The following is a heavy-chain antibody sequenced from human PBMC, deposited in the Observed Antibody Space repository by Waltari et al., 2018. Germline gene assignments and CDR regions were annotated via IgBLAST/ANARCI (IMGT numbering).Heavy chain of an antibody. D-gene: IGHD3-22*01. CDR2: INHSGRT. V-gene: IGHV4-34*01. J-gene: IGHJ4*02. CDR3: ARPGGLPYYYDSSGTRGAFGY. Sequence: QVQLQQWGAGLLKPSETLSLTCAVYGGSFSGYYWSWIRQPPGKGLEWIGEINHSGRTNYNPSLKSRVTISVDTSKNQFSLKLSSVTAADTAVYYCARPGGLPYYYDSSGTRGAFGYWGQGTLVTVSS. CDR1: GGSFSGYY.